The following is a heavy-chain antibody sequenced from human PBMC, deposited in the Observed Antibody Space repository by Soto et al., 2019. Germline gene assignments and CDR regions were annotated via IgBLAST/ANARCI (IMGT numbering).Heavy chain of an antibody. CDR3: ATDPPNYDFWGSGHYGMDV. CDR1: GFTFSSYG. Sequence: QVQLVESGGGMVQPGRSLRLSCAASGFTFSSYGMHWVRQAPGTGLEWVALISYDGTYEYYADSVKGRCTISRDNSKNTLYLEMNSLRAEDTAVYYCATDPPNYDFWGSGHYGMDVWGQGTTVTVSS. D-gene: IGHD3-3*01. V-gene: IGHV3-30*03. CDR2: ISYDGTYE. J-gene: IGHJ6*02.